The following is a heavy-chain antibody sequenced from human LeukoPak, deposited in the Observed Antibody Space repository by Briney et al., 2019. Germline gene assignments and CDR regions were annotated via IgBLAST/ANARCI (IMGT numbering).Heavy chain of an antibody. CDR1: GYTFTSYD. V-gene: IGHV1-8*01. CDR2: MNPNSGRP. J-gene: IGHJ6*02. D-gene: IGHD2-2*02. CDR3: TRDHTSYYTMDV. Sequence: ASVKVSCKASGYTFTSYDINWVRQAPGQGLEWMGWMNPNSGRPGLAQKFQGTVTMTRDTSINTAYMEVRNLRFEDSAVYYCTRDHTSYYTMDVWGQGTAVTVSS.